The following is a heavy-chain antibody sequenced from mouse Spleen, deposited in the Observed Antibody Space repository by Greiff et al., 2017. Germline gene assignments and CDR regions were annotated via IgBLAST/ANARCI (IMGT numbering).Heavy chain of an antibody. CDR1: GFTFSSYA. V-gene: IGHV5-9-1*01. D-gene: IGHD2-14*01. CDR3: ASYRNYFDY. Sequence: EVKVEESGGGLVKPGGSLKLSCAASGFTFSSYAMSWVRQTPEKRLEWVATISSGGSYTYYPDSVKGRFTISRDNAKNTLYLQMSSLRSEDTAMYYCASYRNYFDYWGQGTTLTVSS. J-gene: IGHJ2*01. CDR2: ISSGGSYT.